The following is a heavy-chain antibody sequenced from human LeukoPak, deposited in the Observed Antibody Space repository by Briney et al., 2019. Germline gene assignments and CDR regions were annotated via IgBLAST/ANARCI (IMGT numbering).Heavy chain of an antibody. CDR2: IKQDGSEK. CDR3: ARVSSLAVAGFFDY. CDR1: GFTFSSYA. D-gene: IGHD6-19*01. V-gene: IGHV3-7*01. J-gene: IGHJ4*02. Sequence: GGSLRLSCAASGFTFSSYAMYWVRQAPGKGLEWVANIKQDGSEKDYVDSVKGRFTISRDNAKNSLYLQMNSLRAEDTAVYYCARVSSLAVAGFFDYWGQGILVTVSS.